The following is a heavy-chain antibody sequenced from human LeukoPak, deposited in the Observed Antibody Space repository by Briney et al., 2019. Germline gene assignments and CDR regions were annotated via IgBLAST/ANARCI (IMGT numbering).Heavy chain of an antibody. Sequence: SQTLSLTCTVSGGSISSGSYYWSWIRQPAGKGLEWIGRIYTSGSTNYNPSLKSRVTISVDTSKNQFSLKLSSVTAADTAVYYCARARYDYVWGSYRYTDVYYFDYWGQGTLVTVSS. CDR3: ARARYDYVWGSYRYTDVYYFDY. V-gene: IGHV4-61*02. CDR2: IYTSGST. CDR1: GGSISSGSYY. D-gene: IGHD3-16*02. J-gene: IGHJ4*02.